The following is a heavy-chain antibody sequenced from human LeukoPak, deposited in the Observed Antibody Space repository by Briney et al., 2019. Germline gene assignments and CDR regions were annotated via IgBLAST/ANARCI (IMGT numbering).Heavy chain of an antibody. J-gene: IGHJ6*03. D-gene: IGHD3-3*01. CDR2: ISSSSSNI. Sequence: PGGSLRLSCAASGFTFSSYSMNWVRQAPGKGLEWVSYISSSSSNIFYADSVKGRFTISRDNAKNSLYLQMNSLRAEDTAVYYCAKPPITIFGVIHYYYMDVWGNGTTVTVSS. V-gene: IGHV3-48*01. CDR3: AKPPITIFGVIHYYYMDV. CDR1: GFTFSSYS.